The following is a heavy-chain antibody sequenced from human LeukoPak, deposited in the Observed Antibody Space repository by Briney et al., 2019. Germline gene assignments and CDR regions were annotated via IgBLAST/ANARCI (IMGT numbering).Heavy chain of an antibody. D-gene: IGHD4-17*01. CDR2: IYPGDSDT. CDR1: GYSFTTYW. J-gene: IGHJ3*02. CDR3: ARTAVTKDSYAFDI. Sequence: GESLKISCKGSGYSFTTYWIAWVRQIPGKGLESMGIIYPGDSDTRYSPSFEGQVSISADKSISNAYLQWSSLKASDTAMYYCARTAVTKDSYAFDIWGQGTMVTVSS. V-gene: IGHV5-51*01.